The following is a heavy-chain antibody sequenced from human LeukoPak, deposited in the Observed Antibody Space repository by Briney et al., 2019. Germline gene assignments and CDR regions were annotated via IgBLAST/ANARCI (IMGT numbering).Heavy chain of an antibody. CDR2: ISGSGGST. D-gene: IGHD1-26*01. CDR1: GFTFSSYA. CDR3: AKGSMSGSYYRYFDY. J-gene: IGHJ4*02. V-gene: IGHV3-23*01. Sequence: GGSLRLSCAASGFTFSSYAMSWVRQAPGKGLEWVSAISGSGGSTYYADSVKGRFTISRENSKNTLYLQMNSLRAEDTAVYYCAKGSMSGSYYRYFDYWGQGTLVTVSS.